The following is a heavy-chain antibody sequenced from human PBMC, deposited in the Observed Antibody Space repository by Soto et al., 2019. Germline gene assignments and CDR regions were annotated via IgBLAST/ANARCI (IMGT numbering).Heavy chain of an antibody. D-gene: IGHD6-13*01. J-gene: IGHJ4*02. Sequence: SCAASGFTFSSYAMHWVRQAPGKGLEWVAVISYDGSNKYYADSVKGRFTISRDNSKNTLYLQMNSLRAEDTAVYYCATIAAAGQFDYWGQGTLVTVSS. CDR3: ATIAAAGQFDY. CDR1: GFTFSSYA. V-gene: IGHV3-30-3*01. CDR2: ISYDGSNK.